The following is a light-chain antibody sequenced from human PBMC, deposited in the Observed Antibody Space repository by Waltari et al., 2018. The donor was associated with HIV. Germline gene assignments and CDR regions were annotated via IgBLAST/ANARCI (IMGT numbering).Light chain of an antibody. CDR2: LAS. V-gene: IGKV2-28*01. CDR3: MQALQTPPFT. J-gene: IGKJ3*01. Sequence: EIVMTQSPLSLPVTPGEPASISCRSSQSLLYRNGMNYLEWYVQKPGQSPQLLIYLASNRASGVPARFSGSGSGTDFTLKISTVEAEDVGIYYCMQALQTPPFTFGPGTKVDLK. CDR1: QSLLYRNGMNY.